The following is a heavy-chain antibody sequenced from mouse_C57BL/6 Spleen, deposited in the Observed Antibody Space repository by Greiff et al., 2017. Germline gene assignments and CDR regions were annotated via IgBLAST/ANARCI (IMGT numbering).Heavy chain of an antibody. V-gene: IGHV2-9-1*01. CDR1: GFSLTSYA. J-gene: IGHJ4*01. D-gene: IGHD5-2*01. Sequence: QVQLKQSGPGLVAPSQSLSITCTVSGFSLTSYAISWVRQPPGKGLEWLGVIWTGGGTNYNSALKSRLSISKDNTKSQVYLKMNSLQTDDTARYYCAGEYGGDRDDWGKGTSVTVSS. CDR3: AGEYGGDRDD. CDR2: IWTGGGT.